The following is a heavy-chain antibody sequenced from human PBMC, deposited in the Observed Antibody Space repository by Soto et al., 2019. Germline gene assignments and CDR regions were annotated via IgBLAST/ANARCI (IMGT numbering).Heavy chain of an antibody. CDR2: INHSGST. CDR1: GGSFSGYY. CDR3: ARKRLFRVVIGPSPKNWFDP. Sequence: SETLSLTCAVYGGSFSGYYWSWIRQPPGKGLEWIGEINHSGSTNYNPSLKSRVTISVDTSKNQFSLKLSSVTAADQAVYYCARKRLFRVVIGPSPKNWFDPWGQGTLVTVSS. J-gene: IGHJ5*02. V-gene: IGHV4-34*01. D-gene: IGHD3-3*01.